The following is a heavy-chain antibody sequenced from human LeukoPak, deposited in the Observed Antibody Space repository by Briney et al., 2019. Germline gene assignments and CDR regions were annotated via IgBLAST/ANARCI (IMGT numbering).Heavy chain of an antibody. CDR3: AGGRMVATNDY. CDR1: DYFISSGYY. CDR2: IYHSGST. Sequence: SETLSLTCTVSDYFISSGYYWGWLRQPPVKGLEWIGSIYHSGSTYYNPSLKSRVTIFVDTSKNQFSLKLNSVTAADTAVYCCAGGRMVATNDYWGQGTLVTVPS. V-gene: IGHV4-38-2*02. J-gene: IGHJ4*02. D-gene: IGHD5-12*01.